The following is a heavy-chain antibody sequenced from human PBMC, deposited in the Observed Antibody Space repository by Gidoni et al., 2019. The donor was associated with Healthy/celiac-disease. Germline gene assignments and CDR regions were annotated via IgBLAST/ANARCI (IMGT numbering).Heavy chain of an antibody. CDR3: ARVGVCGGDCYHDY. J-gene: IGHJ4*02. Sequence: QVQLQQWGAGLLKPSATLSLTCAVYGGSFSGYYWSWIRQPPGQGLEWIGEINHSGSTNYNPSLKSRVTISVDTAKNQFSLKLSSVTAADTAVYYCARVGVCGGDCYHDYWGQGTLVTVSS. CDR1: GGSFSGYY. D-gene: IGHD2-21*02. V-gene: IGHV4-34*01. CDR2: INHSGST.